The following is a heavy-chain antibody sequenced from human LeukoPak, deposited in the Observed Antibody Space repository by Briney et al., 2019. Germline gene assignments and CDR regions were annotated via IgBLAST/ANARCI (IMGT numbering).Heavy chain of an antibody. CDR2: INPNSGGT. Sequence: ASVKVSCKASGYTFTGYYMHSVRQAPGQGLEWMGWINPNSGGTNYAQKFQGRVTMTRDTSISTAYMELSRLRSDDTAVYYCARESSRDDYVWGSYRPDYWGQGTLVTVSS. CDR3: ARESSRDDYVWGSYRPDY. J-gene: IGHJ4*02. CDR1: GYTFTGYY. V-gene: IGHV1-2*02. D-gene: IGHD3-16*02.